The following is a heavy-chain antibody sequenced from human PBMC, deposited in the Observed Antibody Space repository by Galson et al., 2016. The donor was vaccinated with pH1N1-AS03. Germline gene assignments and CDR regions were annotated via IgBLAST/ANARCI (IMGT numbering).Heavy chain of an antibody. CDR1: GSTFSLKS. CDR2: ISSSGSHI. J-gene: IGHJ6*02. D-gene: IGHD1-26*01. V-gene: IGHV3-21*01. CDR3: ARDLSGEGSPVGYAMAV. Sequence: SLRLSCADSGSTFSLKSMNWVRQAPGKGLEWISSISSSGSHIYYADSVKGRFTISRDNAKNSLYLQMNSLSDEDTAVYYCARDLSGEGSPVGYAMAVWGPGTTVTVSS.